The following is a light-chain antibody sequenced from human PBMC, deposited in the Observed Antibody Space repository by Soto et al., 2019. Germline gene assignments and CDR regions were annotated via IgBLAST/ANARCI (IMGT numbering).Light chain of an antibody. CDR3: MQSLETPPT. V-gene: IGKV2-28*01. CDR1: QSLLVREGDNY. Sequence: MGMAQSPLFLPVARGKLASISCRASQSLLVREGDNYVDWYLQKPGQSPQLLIYLGSSRASGVPGRFSGSGSGTAFTLEIRSVQPDDVAAFPCMQSLETPPTFGPGTKVDIK. CDR2: LGS. J-gene: IGKJ3*01.